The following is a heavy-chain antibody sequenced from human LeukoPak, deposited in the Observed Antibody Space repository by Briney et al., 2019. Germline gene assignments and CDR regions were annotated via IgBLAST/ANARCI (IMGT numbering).Heavy chain of an antibody. CDR3: ARKAARTSGYDY. D-gene: IGHD3-22*01. J-gene: IGHJ4*02. CDR1: GFSFNNYG. Sequence: GGSLRLSCAVSGFSFNNYGLSWVRQAPGMGLEWVSAIADGGETTYYADSVRGRFTISRDYSKNTLYLQMNSVRVEDTAVYYCARKAARTSGYDYWGQGILVTVSS. V-gene: IGHV3-23*01. CDR2: IADGGETT.